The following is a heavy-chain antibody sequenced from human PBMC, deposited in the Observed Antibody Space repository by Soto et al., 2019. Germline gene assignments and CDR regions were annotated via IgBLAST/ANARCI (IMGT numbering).Heavy chain of an antibody. CDR1: GGSISSYY. V-gene: IGHV4-59*01. J-gene: IGHJ4*02. CDR2: IYYSGST. CDR3: ASLSLGRGWYYFDY. D-gene: IGHD6-19*01. Sequence: QVQLQESGPGLVKPSETLSLTCTVSGGSISSYYWSWIRQPPGKGLEWIGYIYYSGSTNHNPSLKTPFPIPVHTSKHQSPLKLSSVTAAHTAVYYCASLSLGRGWYYFDYWGQGTLVTVSS.